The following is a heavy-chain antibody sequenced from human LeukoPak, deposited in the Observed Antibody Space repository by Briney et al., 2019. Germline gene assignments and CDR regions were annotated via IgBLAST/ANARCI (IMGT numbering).Heavy chain of an antibody. CDR2: ISYSGST. CDR3: ATDGNFDL. V-gene: IGHV4-61*01. CDR1: GGSISSSTYS. Sequence: PSETLSLTCTVSGGSISSSTYSWSWIRQPPGKGLEWIGYISYSGSTSYNPSLRSRVTISVDTSKNQFPLKLSSVTAADTAVYYCATDGNFDLWGRGTLVTVSS. D-gene: IGHD1-26*01. J-gene: IGHJ2*01.